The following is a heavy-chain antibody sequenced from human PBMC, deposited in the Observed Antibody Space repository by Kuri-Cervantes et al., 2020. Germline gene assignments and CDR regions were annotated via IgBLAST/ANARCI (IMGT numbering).Heavy chain of an antibody. V-gene: IGHV3-30-3*01. Sequence: GGSLRLSCAASGFTFSSYAMHWVRQAPVKGLEWVVVISYDGSNKYYADSVKGRFTISRDNPKNTLYLQMNSLRAEDTAVYYCARDRSSRDFDYWGQGTLVTVSS. J-gene: IGHJ4*02. CDR2: ISYDGSNK. D-gene: IGHD2-15*01. CDR3: ARDRSSRDFDY. CDR1: GFTFSSYA.